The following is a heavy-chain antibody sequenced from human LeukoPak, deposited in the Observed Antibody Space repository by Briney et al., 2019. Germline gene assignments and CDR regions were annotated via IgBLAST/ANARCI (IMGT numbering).Heavy chain of an antibody. Sequence: GGSLRLSCAASGFTFSSYGMHWVRQAPGKGLEWVAFIRYDGGNKYYADSVKGRFTIPRDSSKNTLYLQMNSLRAEDTAVYYCARGDIAAAGTVDYWGQGTLVTVSS. V-gene: IGHV3-30*02. J-gene: IGHJ4*02. D-gene: IGHD6-13*01. CDR2: IRYDGGNK. CDR1: GFTFSSYG. CDR3: ARGDIAAAGTVDY.